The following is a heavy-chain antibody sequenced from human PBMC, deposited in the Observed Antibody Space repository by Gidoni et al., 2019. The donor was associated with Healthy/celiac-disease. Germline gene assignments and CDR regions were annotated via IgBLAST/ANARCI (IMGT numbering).Heavy chain of an antibody. J-gene: IGHJ4*02. D-gene: IGHD3-10*01. CDR3: AREYLYGSGSDY. CDR2: IWYDGSNK. V-gene: IGHV3-33*01. Sequence: QVQLVESGGGVVQPGRSLRLSCAASGFTFSSYGMHWARQAPGKGLEWVAVIWYDGSNKYYADSVKGRFTISRDNSKNTLYLQMNSLRAEDTAVYYCAREYLYGSGSDYWGQGTLVTVSS. CDR1: GFTFSSYG.